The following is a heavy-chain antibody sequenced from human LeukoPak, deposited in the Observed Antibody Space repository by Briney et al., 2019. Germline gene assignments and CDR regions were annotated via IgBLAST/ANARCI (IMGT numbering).Heavy chain of an antibody. J-gene: IGHJ4*02. V-gene: IGHV3-7*05. Sequence: GGSLRLSCAASGFTFSTYWMSWVRQAPGKGLEWVTKINQDGSEKYYVDSVRGRFTIFRDNAKNSLYLQMHSLRAEDTAVYYCARDKIVGATQFDSWGQGTLVTVSS. CDR2: INQDGSEK. CDR1: GFTFSTYW. D-gene: IGHD1-26*01. CDR3: ARDKIVGATQFDS.